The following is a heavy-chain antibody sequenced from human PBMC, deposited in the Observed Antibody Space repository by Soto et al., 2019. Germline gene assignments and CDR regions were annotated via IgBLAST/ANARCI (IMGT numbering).Heavy chain of an antibody. Sequence: AGSLRLSCAASGFTFSSYWQHWLRQAPEKGLVWVSRINSDGSSTSYADSVKGRFTIARDDAKNTLDLQMSSLRVEDSAVYYCVRTSLVVAAATREDYWGQGTLVTVSS. J-gene: IGHJ4*02. CDR2: INSDGSST. V-gene: IGHV3-74*01. CDR3: VRTSLVVAAATREDY. CDR1: GFTFSSYW. D-gene: IGHD2-15*01.